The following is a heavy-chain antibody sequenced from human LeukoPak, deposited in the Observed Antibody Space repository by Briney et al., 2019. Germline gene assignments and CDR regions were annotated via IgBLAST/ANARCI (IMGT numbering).Heavy chain of an antibody. CDR2: IWYDGSNK. CDR1: GFTFSSYG. J-gene: IGHJ4*02. Sequence: GGSLRLSCAASGFTFSSYGMHWVRQAPGKGLEWVAVIWYDGSNKYYADSVKGRFTISRDNSKNTLYLQMNSLRAEDTAVYYCAKPRFKVGATVFDYWGQGTLVTVSS. V-gene: IGHV3-33*06. CDR3: AKPRFKVGATVFDY. D-gene: IGHD1-26*01.